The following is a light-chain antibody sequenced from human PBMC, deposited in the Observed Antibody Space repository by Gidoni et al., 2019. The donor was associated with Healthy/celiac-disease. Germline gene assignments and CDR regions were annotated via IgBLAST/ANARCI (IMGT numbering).Light chain of an antibody. CDR3: QQYYSYPRT. V-gene: IGKV1-8*01. CDR1: QGTSSY. CDR2: AAS. J-gene: IGKJ1*01. Sequence: AIRLTPSPSSFSASTGDRVTITCRASQGTSSYLAWDQQKPGKAPKLLIYAASTLQSGVPSRFSGSGSGTDFTLTISCLQSEDFATYYCQQYYSYPRTFGQGTKVEIK.